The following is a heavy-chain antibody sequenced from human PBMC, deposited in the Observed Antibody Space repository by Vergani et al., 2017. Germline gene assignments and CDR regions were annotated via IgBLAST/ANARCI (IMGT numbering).Heavy chain of an antibody. CDR2: IYTSGST. J-gene: IGHJ4*02. CDR3: ARHSVVVVAAPLSD. D-gene: IGHD2-15*01. CDR1: GGSISSYY. V-gene: IGHV4-4*07. Sequence: QVQLQESGPGLVKPSETLSLTCTVSGGSISSYYWSWIRQPAGKGLEWIGRIYTSGSTNYNPSLKSRVTMSVDTSKNQFSLKLSSVTAADTAVYYCARHSVVVVAAPLSDWGQGTLVTVSS.